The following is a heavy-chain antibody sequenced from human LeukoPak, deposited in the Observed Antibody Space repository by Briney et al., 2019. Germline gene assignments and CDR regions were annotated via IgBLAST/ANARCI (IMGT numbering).Heavy chain of an antibody. V-gene: IGHV4-39*07. CDR2: IYTSGST. CDR3: AGGFTGYYQNWFDP. D-gene: IGHD3-9*01. CDR1: GGSISSSSYY. J-gene: IGHJ5*02. Sequence: PSETLSLTCTVSGGSISSSSYYWGWIRQPPGKGLEWIGRIYTSGSTNYNPSLKSRVTMSVDTSKNQFSLKLSSVTAADTAVYYCAGGFTGYYQNWFDPWGQGTLVTVSS.